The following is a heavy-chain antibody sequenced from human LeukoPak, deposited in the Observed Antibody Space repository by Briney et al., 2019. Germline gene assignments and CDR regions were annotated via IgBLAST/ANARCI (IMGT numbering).Heavy chain of an antibody. J-gene: IGHJ4*02. Sequence: GGSLRLSCAASGFTFSSYWMSWVRQAPGKGLEWVACISQDGSEKRYVAPVKGRFTISRDNAKDSLYLQMNSLRDEDTAVYYCAREKPMIADYWGQGALVTVSS. CDR3: AREKPMIADY. CDR2: ISQDGSEK. V-gene: IGHV3-7*01. D-gene: IGHD3-22*01. CDR1: GFTFSSYW.